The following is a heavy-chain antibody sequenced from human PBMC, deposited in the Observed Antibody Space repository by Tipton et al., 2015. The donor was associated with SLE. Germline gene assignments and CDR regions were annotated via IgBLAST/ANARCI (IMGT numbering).Heavy chain of an antibody. CDR1: GGSFSGYY. CDR3: ARDRGGGTFDI. V-gene: IGHV4-34*01. J-gene: IGHJ3*02. Sequence: LRLSCAVYGGSFSGYYWSWIRQPPGKGLEWIGEINHSGSTNYNPSLKSRVTISVDTSKNQFSLKLSSVTAADTAVYYCARDRGGGTFDIWGQGTMVNVSS. CDR2: INHSGST. D-gene: IGHD3-10*01.